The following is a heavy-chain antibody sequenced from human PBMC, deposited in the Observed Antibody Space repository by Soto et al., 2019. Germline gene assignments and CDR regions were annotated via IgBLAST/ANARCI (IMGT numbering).Heavy chain of an antibody. CDR1: GYTFTSYA. CDR2: INAGNGNT. CDR3: VTLSSLSDFDY. Sequence: QVQLVQSGAEVKKPGASVKVSCKASGYTFTSYAIHWVRQAPGQRLEWMGWINAGNGNTNYSQKFQGRVTITRDTSASTAYMELSSLRSEDTAVYYCVTLSSLSDFDYWGQGTLVTVSS. J-gene: IGHJ4*02. D-gene: IGHD6-6*01. V-gene: IGHV1-3*01.